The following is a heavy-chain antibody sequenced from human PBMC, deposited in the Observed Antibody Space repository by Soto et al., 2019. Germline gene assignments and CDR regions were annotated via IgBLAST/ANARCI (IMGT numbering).Heavy chain of an antibody. J-gene: IGHJ5*02. CDR1: GYTFTSYG. D-gene: IGHD2-15*01. CDR2: ISAYTGNT. V-gene: IGHV1-18*01. CDR3: AIDLGGCSGGSCYSFWFDP. Sequence: GASVKVSCKASGYTFTSYGMRWVRQAPGQGLEWMGLISAYTGNTNYAQKIQSRVTITRDTSTSTAYMELSSLRSEDTAVYYCAIDLGGCSGGSCYSFWFDPWGQGTLVNVSS.